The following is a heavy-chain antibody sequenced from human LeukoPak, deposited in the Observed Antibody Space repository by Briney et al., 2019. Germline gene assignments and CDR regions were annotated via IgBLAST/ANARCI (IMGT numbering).Heavy chain of an antibody. Sequence: GASVKVSCKGSGYTFVNDGINWVRQAPGQGLEWMGWISTYNGNTVHAEKFQDRLTMTTDTSTTTGYTELKSLTFDDTAVYYCARDRAWTDLRDYWGQGTLLAVSS. CDR3: ARDRAWTDLRDY. V-gene: IGHV1-18*01. CDR2: ISTYNGNT. J-gene: IGHJ4*02. D-gene: IGHD3/OR15-3a*01. CDR1: GYTFVNDG.